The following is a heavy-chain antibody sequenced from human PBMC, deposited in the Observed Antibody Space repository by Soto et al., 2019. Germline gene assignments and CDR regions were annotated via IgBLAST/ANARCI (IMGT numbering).Heavy chain of an antibody. J-gene: IGHJ4*02. D-gene: IGHD4-17*01. CDR1: GYTFTNYY. V-gene: IGHV1-46*01. Sequence: GASVKVSCKASGYTFTNYYIHWVRQAPGQGLEWMGIINPSTGSTTYAQKFQGRVTSTRDTSTSTVYMDLSSLRSEDTAVYYCARGLFTTVTPWWSFDYCGQGALVTVS. CDR3: ARGLFTTVTPWWSFDY. CDR2: INPSTGST.